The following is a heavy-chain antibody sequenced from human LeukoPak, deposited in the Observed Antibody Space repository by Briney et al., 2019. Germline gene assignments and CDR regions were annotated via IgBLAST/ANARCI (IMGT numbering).Heavy chain of an antibody. Sequence: GGSLRLSCAASESTFSAYGLHWVRQAPGKGLEWVAFIRYDGSNKYYADSVKGRFTISRDNSKNTLYLQMNSLRVDDTAVYYCAKGRDSGYDRPYYFDNWGQGTLVTVSS. CDR3: AKGRDSGYDRPYYFDN. CDR1: ESTFSAYG. J-gene: IGHJ4*02. D-gene: IGHD5-12*01. CDR2: IRYDGSNK. V-gene: IGHV3-30*02.